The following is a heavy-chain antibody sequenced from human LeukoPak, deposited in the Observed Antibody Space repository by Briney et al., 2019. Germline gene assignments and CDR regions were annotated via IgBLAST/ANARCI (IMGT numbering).Heavy chain of an antibody. CDR1: GFTFSSYS. D-gene: IGHD2-2*01. CDR2: ISSSSSYI. Sequence: PGGSLRLSCAASGFTFSSYSMNWVRQAPGKGLEWVSSISSSSSYIYYADSVKGRFTISRDNAKNSLYLQMNSLRAEDTAVYYCARAIHRHSLYCSSTSCPAGYWGQGALVTVSS. CDR3: ARAIHRHSLYCSSTSCPAGY. J-gene: IGHJ4*02. V-gene: IGHV3-21*01.